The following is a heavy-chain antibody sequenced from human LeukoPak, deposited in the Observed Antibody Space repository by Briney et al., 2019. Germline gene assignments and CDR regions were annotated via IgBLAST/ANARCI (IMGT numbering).Heavy chain of an antibody. D-gene: IGHD6-13*01. V-gene: IGHV4-38-2*02. CDR3: ARVVRYSSSSYYYYYMDV. J-gene: IGHJ6*03. CDR2: IYHSGST. CDR1: GYSISSGYY. Sequence: SETLSLTCTVSGYSISSGYYWGWIRQPPGKGLEWIGSIYHSGSTYYNPSLKSRVTISVDPSKNQFSLKLSSVTAADTAVYYCARVVRYSSSSYYYYYMDVWGKGTTVTVSS.